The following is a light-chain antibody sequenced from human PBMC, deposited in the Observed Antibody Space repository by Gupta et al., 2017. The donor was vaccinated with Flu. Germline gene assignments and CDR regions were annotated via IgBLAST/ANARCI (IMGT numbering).Light chain of an antibody. J-gene: IGLJ3*02. CDR3: YSDAGYNTWV. CDR2: DVT. CDR1: GSDVGTYNY. V-gene: IGLV2-11*01. Sequence: QSAAVQPRSVSGFPGPTVTISCGGAGSDVGTYNYVSWYQQHPGKAPKVIIFDVTRRPAGVPSRFSGSRSGDTAYLTISGLQAEDEADYYCYSDAGYNTWVFGGGTKVTV.